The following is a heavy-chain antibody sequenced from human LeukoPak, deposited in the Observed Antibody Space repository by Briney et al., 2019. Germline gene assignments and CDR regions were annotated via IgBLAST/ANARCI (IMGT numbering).Heavy chain of an antibody. CDR2: IKQDGSEK. J-gene: IGHJ4*02. V-gene: IGHV3-7*01. Sequence: GGSLRLSCAASGFTFSSYWMSWVRQAPGKGLEWVANIKQDGSEKYYVDSVKGRFTISRDNAKNSLYLQMNSLRAEDTAVYYCARAEPYGGYEDYFDYWGQGTLVTVSS. D-gene: IGHD4-17*01. CDR1: GFTFSSYW. CDR3: ARAEPYGGYEDYFDY.